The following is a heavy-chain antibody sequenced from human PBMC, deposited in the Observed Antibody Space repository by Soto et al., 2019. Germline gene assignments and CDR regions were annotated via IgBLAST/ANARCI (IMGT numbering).Heavy chain of an antibody. V-gene: IGHV3-30*18. CDR2: ISYDGNKR. Sequence: QVQLVESGGGVVQPGGSLTLSCAASGFIFSNFGMHWVRQAPGKGMEWLAVISYDGNKRYYSDSVKGRFTISRDNSDNTLYLQMNTLKADDTAVYFCAKDRRIAYYYMDVWCRGSTVTVSS. D-gene: IGHD2-15*01. CDR1: GFIFSNFG. CDR3: AKDRRIAYYYMDV. J-gene: IGHJ6*03.